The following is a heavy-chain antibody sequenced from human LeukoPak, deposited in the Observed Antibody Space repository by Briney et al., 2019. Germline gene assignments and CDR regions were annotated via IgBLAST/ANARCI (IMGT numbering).Heavy chain of an antibody. CDR1: GGTFSSYA. CDR3: ARDSADIVVVPAAMRRFDY. J-gene: IGHJ4*02. D-gene: IGHD2-2*01. CDR2: IIPLFGTA. V-gene: IGHV1-69*05. Sequence: ASVKVSCKASGGTFSSYAICWVRQAPGQGLEWMGRIIPLFGTANYAQKFQGRVTITTDESTSTAYMERSSLRSEDTAVYYCARDSADIVVVPAAMRRFDYWGQGTLVTVSS.